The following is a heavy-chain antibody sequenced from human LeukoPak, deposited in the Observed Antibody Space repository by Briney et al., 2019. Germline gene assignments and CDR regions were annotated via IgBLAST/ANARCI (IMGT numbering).Heavy chain of an antibody. CDR1: GYTFTSYD. Sequence: GASVKVSCKASGYTFTSYDINWVRQATGQGLEWMGWMSPNSGSTGYAQKFQGRVTMTRNTSISTTYMELSSLRSEDTAVYYCARGTYYDFWSGYSHNWFDPWGQGTLVTVSS. CDR3: ARGTYYDFWSGYSHNWFDP. D-gene: IGHD3-3*01. CDR2: MSPNSGST. V-gene: IGHV1-8*01. J-gene: IGHJ5*02.